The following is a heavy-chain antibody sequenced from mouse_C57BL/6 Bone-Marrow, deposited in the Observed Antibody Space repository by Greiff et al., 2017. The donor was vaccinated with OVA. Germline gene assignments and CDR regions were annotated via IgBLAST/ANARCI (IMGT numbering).Heavy chain of an antibody. V-gene: IGHV14-4*01. CDR3: TTDYSNYLDY. CDR2: IDPENGDT. Sequence: EVKLMESGAELVRPGASVKLSCTASGFNIKDDYMHWVKQRPEQGLEWIGWIDPENGDTEYASKFQGKATITADTSSNTAYLQLSSLTSEDTAVYYCTTDYSNYLDYWGQGTTLTVSS. CDR1: GFNIKDDY. J-gene: IGHJ2*01. D-gene: IGHD2-5*01.